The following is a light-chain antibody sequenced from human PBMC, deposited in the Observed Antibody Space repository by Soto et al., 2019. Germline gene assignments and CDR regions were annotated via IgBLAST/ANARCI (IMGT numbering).Light chain of an antibody. CDR3: HQYNNWPSFT. CDR1: QSVRSN. V-gene: IGKV3-15*01. CDR2: GAS. J-gene: IGKJ3*01. Sequence: EIVMTQSPATLSVSPGERAILSCRASQSVRSNLAWYQQKPGQAPRLLIYGASTRATGIPVRFSGSGSGTEFTLTISSLQSDDFAVNYCHQYNNWPSFTFGPGTKGYIK.